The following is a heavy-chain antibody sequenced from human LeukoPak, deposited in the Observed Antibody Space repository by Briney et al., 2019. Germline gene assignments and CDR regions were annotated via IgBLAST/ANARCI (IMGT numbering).Heavy chain of an antibody. D-gene: IGHD3-22*01. Sequence: GGSLRLPCAASGFTFSDYSMNWVRQAPGKGLEWVSSISTTSSYIYYADSVRGRFTISRDNAKNSLYLQMNSLRADDTAVYFCARDIYDDSGYFRRGLDYWGQGILVTVSS. CDR2: ISTTSSYI. J-gene: IGHJ4*02. CDR1: GFTFSDYS. V-gene: IGHV3-21*01. CDR3: ARDIYDDSGYFRRGLDY.